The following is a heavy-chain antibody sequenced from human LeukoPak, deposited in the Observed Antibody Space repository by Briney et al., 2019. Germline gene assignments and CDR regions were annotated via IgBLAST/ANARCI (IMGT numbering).Heavy chain of an antibody. CDR3: TRDPGGSYSHFDY. V-gene: IGHV3-49*04. CDR1: GFIFGDYA. J-gene: IGHJ4*02. CDR2: IRSKAYGGTT. Sequence: GSLRLFCTASGFIFGDYAMRWVRQAPEKGPEWVGFIRSKAYGGTTEYAASVKGRFTISRDDSKSIAYLQMNSLKTEDTAVYYCTRDPGGSYSHFDYWGQGTLVTVSS. D-gene: IGHD1-26*01.